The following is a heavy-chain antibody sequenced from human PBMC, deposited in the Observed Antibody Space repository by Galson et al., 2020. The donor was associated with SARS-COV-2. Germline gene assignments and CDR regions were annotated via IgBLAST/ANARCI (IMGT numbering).Heavy chain of an antibody. CDR1: GGTFSSYA. V-gene: IGHV1-69*13. Sequence: SVKVSCKSSGGTFSSYAISWVRQAPGQGLEWMGGIIPLFGTVNYAQKFEDRITITADEATSTAYMELRSLRSEDTAVYYCARDGWLRSLPAQRLYFYYMDVWGKGTTVTVSS. CDR3: ARDGWLRSLPAQRLYFYYMDV. CDR2: IIPLFGTV. D-gene: IGHD5-12*01. J-gene: IGHJ6*03.